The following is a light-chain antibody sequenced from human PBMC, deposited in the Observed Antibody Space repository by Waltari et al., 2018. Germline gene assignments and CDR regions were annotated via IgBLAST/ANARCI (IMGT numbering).Light chain of an antibody. Sequence: PAQRANLPCRASQSVTSTPLSWYQQKRGQAPRLLIYGASSRATGIPDRFSVSASGTEFTLTISRLEPADVAVYYCQPHGSSRTFGQGTRVE. CDR3: QPHGSSRT. J-gene: IGKJ1*01. CDR1: QSVTSTP. CDR2: GAS. V-gene: IGKV3-20*01.